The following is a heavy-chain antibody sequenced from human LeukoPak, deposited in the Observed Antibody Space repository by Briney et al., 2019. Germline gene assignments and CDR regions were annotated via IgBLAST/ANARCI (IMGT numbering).Heavy chain of an antibody. V-gene: IGHV1-18*01. J-gene: IGHJ4*02. CDR1: GYTFTSYG. CDR3: ARVVPASYDILTGADYYFDY. Sequence: ASVKVSCKASGYTFTSYGISWVRQAPGQGLEWMGWISAYNGNTNYAQKLQGRVTMTTDTSTSTAYMEPRSLRSDDTAVYYCARVVPASYDILTGADYYFDYWGQGTLVTVSS. CDR2: ISAYNGNT. D-gene: IGHD3-9*01.